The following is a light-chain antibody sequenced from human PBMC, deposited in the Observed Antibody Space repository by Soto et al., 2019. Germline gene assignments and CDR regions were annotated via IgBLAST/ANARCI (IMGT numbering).Light chain of an antibody. Sequence: DIQMTQSPSSLSASVGDRVTITCRASQGISSVVAWYQQKPGKVPRLLISGASTLQSGVPSRFSGSGSGTDFTLTITSLQPDDVATYYCQKYSSVITFGQGTRLEIK. J-gene: IGKJ5*01. CDR2: GAS. CDR3: QKYSSVIT. V-gene: IGKV1-27*01. CDR1: QGISSV.